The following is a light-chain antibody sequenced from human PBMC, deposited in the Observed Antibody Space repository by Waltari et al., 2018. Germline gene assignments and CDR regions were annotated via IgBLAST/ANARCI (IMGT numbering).Light chain of an antibody. J-gene: IGLJ3*02. CDR2: DNN. V-gene: IGLV1-51*01. CDR3: GTWDGGPWV. Sequence: QSVLTQPPSVSAAPGQKVTISCSGNSPNIGNHYVSWYQQLPGTAPKLLIYDNNERPPGIPDRSSGSKSGTSATLGITGLQTGDEADYYCGTWDGGPWVFGGGTKLTVL. CDR1: SPNIGNHY.